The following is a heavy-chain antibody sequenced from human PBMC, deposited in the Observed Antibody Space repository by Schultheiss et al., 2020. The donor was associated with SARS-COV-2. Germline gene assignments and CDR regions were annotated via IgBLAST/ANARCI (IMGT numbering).Heavy chain of an antibody. Sequence: GGSLRLSCAASGFTFSSYDMHWVRQATGKGLEWVAVISYDGSNKYYADSVKGRFTISRDNSKNTLYLQMNSLRAEDTAVYYCAKDHGDIVVVPASGWFDPWGQGTLVTVSS. D-gene: IGHD2-2*01. V-gene: IGHV3-30*18. CDR1: GFTFSSYD. CDR3: AKDHGDIVVVPASGWFDP. J-gene: IGHJ5*02. CDR2: ISYDGSNK.